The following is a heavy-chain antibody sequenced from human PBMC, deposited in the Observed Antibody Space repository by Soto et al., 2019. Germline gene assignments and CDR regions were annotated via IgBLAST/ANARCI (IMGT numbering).Heavy chain of an antibody. D-gene: IGHD1-26*01. V-gene: IGHV3-7*04. CDR2: INQDGNEK. Sequence: EVQLVESGGGLVLPGESLRLSCAASGFTFSGDWMSWVRQAPGKGLEWVANINQDGNEKYYVDSVRGRFTISRDNAKSSLYLQMHSLRGVDTAVYYCARGGYWGQGTLVTVSS. CDR1: GFTFSGDW. J-gene: IGHJ4*02. CDR3: ARGGY.